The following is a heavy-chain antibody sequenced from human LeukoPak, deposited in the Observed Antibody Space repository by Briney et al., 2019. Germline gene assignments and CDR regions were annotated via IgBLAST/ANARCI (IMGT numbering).Heavy chain of an antibody. CDR2: ISAYSGNT. CDR3: ARGYSSGWYTEYFQH. D-gene: IGHD6-19*01. V-gene: IGHV1-18*01. J-gene: IGHJ1*01. Sequence: GASVKVSCKASGYTSTSYGISWVRQAPGQGLEWMGWISAYSGNTKYAQNLQGRVTMTTDTSTSTAYMELRSLRSDDTAVYYCARGYSSGWYTEYFQHWGQGTLVAVSS. CDR1: GYTSTSYG.